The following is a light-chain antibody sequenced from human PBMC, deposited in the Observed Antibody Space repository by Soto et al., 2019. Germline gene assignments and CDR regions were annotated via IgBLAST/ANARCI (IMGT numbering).Light chain of an antibody. Sequence: EIVMTQSPATLSVSPGERATLSCRASQSVSRNLAWYQQKPGQAPRLLIYGVSTRATGIPSRFSGSESGTEFTLTTSTVQSEDSAVYYCQRYNDWPRTFGQGTTVEIK. CDR3: QRYNDWPRT. J-gene: IGKJ1*01. CDR1: QSVSRN. CDR2: GVS. V-gene: IGKV3-15*01.